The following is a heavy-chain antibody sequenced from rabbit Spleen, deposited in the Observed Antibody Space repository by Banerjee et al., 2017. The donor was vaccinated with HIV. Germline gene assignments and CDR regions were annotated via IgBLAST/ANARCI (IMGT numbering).Heavy chain of an antibody. CDR3: VRDLPDVIGWNFGW. V-gene: IGHV1S40*01. Sequence: QSLEESGGDLVKPGASLTLTCTASGVSFSSSSYMCWVRQAPGKGLEWIGYIEPIFGNTYYANWVNGRFTISSHNAQNTLYLQLNSLTAADTATYFCVRDLPDVIGWNFGWWGPGTLVTVS. CDR1: GVSFSSSSY. J-gene: IGHJ6*01. D-gene: IGHD4-1*01. CDR2: IEPIFGNT.